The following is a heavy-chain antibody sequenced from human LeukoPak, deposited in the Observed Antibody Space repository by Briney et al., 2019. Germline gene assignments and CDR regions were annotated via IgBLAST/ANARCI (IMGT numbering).Heavy chain of an antibody. CDR2: INTGNGNT. V-gene: IGHV1-3*04. J-gene: IGHJ4*02. CDR3: AKDHGKSGSFDY. CDR1: GHTFAGYG. D-gene: IGHD5-24*01. Sequence: GASVRLSCKASGHTFAGYGVHWVRQAPGQGLECMGWINTGNGNTGSSQNFQGRVTLTKDTAASTAYMELSGLTSEDTAVYYCAKDHGKSGSFDYWGQGTLVTVS.